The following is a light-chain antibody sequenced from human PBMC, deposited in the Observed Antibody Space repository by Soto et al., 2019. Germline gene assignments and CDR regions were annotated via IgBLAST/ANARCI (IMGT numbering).Light chain of an antibody. J-gene: IGKJ1*01. CDR3: QQYENYWT. Sequence: DIQMTPSPSTLSATAVDRVTITCRASQSISSWLAWYQQTPGKAPKLLIYDASNLESGVPSRFSGSGSGTEFTLTISNLQPDDFATYYCQQYENYWTFGQGTKVDIK. V-gene: IGKV1-5*01. CDR1: QSISSW. CDR2: DAS.